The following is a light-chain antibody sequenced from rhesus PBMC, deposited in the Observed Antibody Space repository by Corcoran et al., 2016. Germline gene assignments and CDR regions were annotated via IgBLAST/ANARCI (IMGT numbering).Light chain of an antibody. Sequence: SYDLTQPPSVSVSPGQTARITGGGDNIGSKNVHWYQQKAPQAPVLVIYNDGARPSGIPERFSGSKSGNTATLTISGVEAGEEAAYYCQVWDRSSDHPVFGSGTKLTVL. J-gene: IGLJ6*01. CDR3: QVWDRSSDHPV. CDR2: NDG. V-gene: IGLV3-44*01. CDR1: NIGSKN.